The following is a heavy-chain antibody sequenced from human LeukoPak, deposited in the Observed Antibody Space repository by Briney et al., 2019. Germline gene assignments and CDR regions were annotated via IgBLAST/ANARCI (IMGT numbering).Heavy chain of an antibody. CDR2: ISYDGTTK. CDR3: ARDSWGADY. J-gene: IGHJ4*02. CDR1: GFTFSNYN. Sequence: GGSLRLSCAASGFTFSNYNIYWVRQAPGKGLEWVAFISYDGTTKSYTDSVKGRFTISRDNSKNTLYLQMNSLRAEDTAVYYCARDSWGADYWGQGTLVTVSS. D-gene: IGHD3-16*01. V-gene: IGHV3-30-3*01.